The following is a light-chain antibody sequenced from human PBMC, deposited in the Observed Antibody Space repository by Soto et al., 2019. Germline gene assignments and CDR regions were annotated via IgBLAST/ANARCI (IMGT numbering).Light chain of an antibody. CDR3: QQYSRQPYT. Sequence: DIQMTQSPSTLSASVGDRVTITCRASQSISNWLAWYQQKPGKPPNLLIYKASTLESGVPSRFSGSGSGTEFTLTISSLQPDDVATYYCQQYSRQPYTFGQGTKLEIK. CDR2: KAS. CDR1: QSISNW. J-gene: IGKJ2*01. V-gene: IGKV1-5*03.